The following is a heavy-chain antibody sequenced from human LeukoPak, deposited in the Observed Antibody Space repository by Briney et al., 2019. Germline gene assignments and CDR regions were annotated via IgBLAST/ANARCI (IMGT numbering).Heavy chain of an antibody. D-gene: IGHD3-10*01. Sequence: EASVKVSCKVSGYTLTELSMHWVRQAPGKGLERMGGFDPEDGETIYAQKFQGRVTMTEDTSTDTAYMELSSLRSEDTAVYYCATEVLITMVRGVDVDYWGQGTLVTVSS. CDR1: GYTLTELS. CDR2: FDPEDGET. V-gene: IGHV1-24*01. CDR3: ATEVLITMVRGVDVDY. J-gene: IGHJ4*02.